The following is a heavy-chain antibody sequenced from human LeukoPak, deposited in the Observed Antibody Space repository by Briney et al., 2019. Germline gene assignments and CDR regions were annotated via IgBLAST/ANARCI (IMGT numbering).Heavy chain of an antibody. D-gene: IGHD6-19*01. V-gene: IGHV4-59*08. J-gene: IGHJ4*02. Sequence: PSETLSLTCTVSGGSISSYYWSWIRQPSGKGLEWIGYIYYSGSTNYNPSLKSRVTISVDTSKNQFSLRLSSVTAADTAVYYCARHVSVAVTNFFDYWGQGTLVTVSS. CDR2: IYYSGST. CDR3: ARHVSVAVTNFFDY. CDR1: GGSISSYY.